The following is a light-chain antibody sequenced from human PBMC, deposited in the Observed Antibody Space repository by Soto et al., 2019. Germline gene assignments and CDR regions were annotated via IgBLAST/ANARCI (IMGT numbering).Light chain of an antibody. CDR1: DSNVGNIY. CDR2: DTS. J-gene: IGLJ3*02. Sequence: QSVLTQPPSVSAATGQRVIISCSGSDSNVGNIYVSWYQQFPGAPPKLLIYDTSKRPSWISDRFSASKSGTSATLIISSLQTGDEAHYYCGTWDTALSAGKFGGGTKLTVL. CDR3: GTWDTALSAGK. V-gene: IGLV1-51*01.